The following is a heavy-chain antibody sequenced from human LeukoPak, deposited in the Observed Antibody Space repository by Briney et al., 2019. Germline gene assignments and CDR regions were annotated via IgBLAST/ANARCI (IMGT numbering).Heavy chain of an antibody. D-gene: IGHD2-21*02. CDR1: GYSFTSYW. V-gene: IGHV5-51*01. CDR2: IYPGDSDT. CDR3: ARQGADCGGDCSIDY. Sequence: GEAPKISLQGSGYSFTSYWLGWVRQVPGKGLEWMGIIYPGDSDTRYSPSFQGQVTISADKSISTAYLQWSSLKASDTAMYYCARQGADCGGDCSIDYWGQGTLVTVSS. J-gene: IGHJ4*02.